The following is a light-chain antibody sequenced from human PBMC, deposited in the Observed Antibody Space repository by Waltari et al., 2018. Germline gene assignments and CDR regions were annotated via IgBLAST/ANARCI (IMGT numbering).Light chain of an antibody. V-gene: IGLV4-69*01. CDR3: QTGGHGTWV. Sequence: QLVLTQSPSASASLGASVKLTCTLSSGYSSNVIAWLQQQPKKGPRYLMKVNSDGSHNKGDEIPARCSGSSAWAERYLTISSLQSEDEADYYCQTGGHGTWVFGGGTKLTVL. CDR1: SGYSSNV. J-gene: IGLJ3*02. CDR2: VNSDGSH.